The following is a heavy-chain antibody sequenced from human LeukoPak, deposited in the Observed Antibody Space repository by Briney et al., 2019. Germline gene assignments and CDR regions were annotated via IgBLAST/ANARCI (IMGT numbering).Heavy chain of an antibody. Sequence: GGSLRLSCAASGFTFSNAWISWVRQAPGKGLEWVGRIKSKTDGGTTDYAAPVKGRFTISRDDSKNTLYLQMNSLKTEDTAVYYCTTDLGIAVAGTEEYYFDYWGQGTLVTVSS. CDR2: IKSKTDGGTT. CDR1: GFTFSNAW. V-gene: IGHV3-15*01. D-gene: IGHD6-19*01. CDR3: TTDLGIAVAGTEEYYFDY. J-gene: IGHJ4*02.